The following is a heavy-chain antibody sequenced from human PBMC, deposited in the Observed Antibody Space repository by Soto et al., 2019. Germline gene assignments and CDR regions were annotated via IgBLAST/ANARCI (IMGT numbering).Heavy chain of an antibody. Sequence: EVQLVESGGGLVQPGGSLRLSCAASGFTFSGSWMHWVRQAPGKGLVWVSRINDDGSAPSYADFVKGRFTISGDNAKDTLFLQMNGLRAEDTAVYYCARGILGSGTANDYWGQGTLVTVSS. J-gene: IGHJ4*02. CDR2: INDDGSAP. V-gene: IGHV3-74*01. CDR3: ARGILGSGTANDY. CDR1: GFTFSGSW. D-gene: IGHD3-10*01.